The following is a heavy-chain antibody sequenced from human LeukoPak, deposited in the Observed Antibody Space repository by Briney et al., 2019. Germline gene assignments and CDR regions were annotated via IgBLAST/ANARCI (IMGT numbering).Heavy chain of an antibody. Sequence: PGGSLRLSCAASGFTFSDYAMHWVRQAPGKGLEGVAVIWFDGSETYYADSVMGRFTISRDKSKNTLFLQMNSLRADDTAVYYCAKDNMDTSSCLDYWGQGTLVTVSS. D-gene: IGHD5-18*01. V-gene: IGHV3-33*03. J-gene: IGHJ4*02. CDR1: GFTFSDYA. CDR3: AKDNMDTSSCLDY. CDR2: IWFDGSET.